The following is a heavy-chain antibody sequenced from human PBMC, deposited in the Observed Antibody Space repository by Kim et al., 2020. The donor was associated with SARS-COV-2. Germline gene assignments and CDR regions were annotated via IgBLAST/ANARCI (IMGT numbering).Heavy chain of an antibody. CDR3: ARRVLYCSSTSCYRENWFDP. Sequence: SETLSLTCTVSGGSISSGGYYWSWIRQHPGKGLEWIGYIYYSGSTYYNPSLKSRVTISVDTTKNQFSLKLSSVTAAATAVYYCARRVLYCSSTSCYRENWFDPWGQGTLVTVSS. D-gene: IGHD2-2*02. CDR1: GGSISSGGYY. V-gene: IGHV4-31*03. CDR2: IYYSGST. J-gene: IGHJ5*02.